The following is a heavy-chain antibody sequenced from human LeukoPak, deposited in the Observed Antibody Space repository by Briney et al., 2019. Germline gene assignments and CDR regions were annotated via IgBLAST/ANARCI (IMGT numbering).Heavy chain of an antibody. D-gene: IGHD5-18*01. V-gene: IGHV4-31*03. CDR1: GGFISVSGHY. J-gene: IGHJ4*02. Sequence: SETLSLTCSVSGGFISVSGHYWTWTRQHPGGGLEWLGFIHPGGTIYYKPSLSSRLTISADTSKNQMSLKLSSVTAVDTAVYYCSTGGDTAKGGDSWGQGTMVTVSS. CDR3: STGGDTAKGGDS. CDR2: IHPGGTI.